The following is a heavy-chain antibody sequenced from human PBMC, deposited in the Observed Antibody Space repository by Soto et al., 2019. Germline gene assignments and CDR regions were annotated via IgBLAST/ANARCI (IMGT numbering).Heavy chain of an antibody. Sequence: ASVKVSCKASGYTFTGYYMHWVRQAPGQGLEWMGWNNPNSGGTNYAQKFQGRVTMTRDTSISTAYMELSRLRSDDTAVYYCARNYQLLSSYYYGMDVWGQGTTVTVSS. J-gene: IGHJ6*02. D-gene: IGHD2-2*01. V-gene: IGHV1-2*02. CDR3: ARNYQLLSSYYYGMDV. CDR2: NNPNSGGT. CDR1: GYTFTGYY.